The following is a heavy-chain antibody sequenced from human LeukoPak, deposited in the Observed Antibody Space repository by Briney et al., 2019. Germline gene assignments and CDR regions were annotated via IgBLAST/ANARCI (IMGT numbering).Heavy chain of an antibody. Sequence: GRSLRLSCAASGFTFSSYAMHWVRQAPGKGLEWVAVISYDGSNKYYADSVKGRFTISRDNSKNTLYLQMNSLRAEDTAVYFCAKHSGYYPLAEYFHHWGQGTLVTVSS. CDR2: ISYDGSNK. D-gene: IGHD3-22*01. J-gene: IGHJ1*01. CDR3: AKHSGYYPLAEYFHH. CDR1: GFTFSSYA. V-gene: IGHV3-30-3*02.